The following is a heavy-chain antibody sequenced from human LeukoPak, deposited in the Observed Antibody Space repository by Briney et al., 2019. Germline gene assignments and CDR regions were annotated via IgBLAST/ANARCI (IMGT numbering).Heavy chain of an antibody. D-gene: IGHD3-22*01. CDR1: GGSFSGYY. J-gene: IGHJ4*02. CDR3: ARHRIQYYYDSSGYYPDY. CDR2: INHSGST. Sequence: PSETLSLTCAVYGGSFSGYYWSWIRQPPGKGLEWIGEINHSGSTNYNPSLKSRVTISVDTSKNQFSLKLSSVTAADTAVYYCARHRIQYYYDSSGYYPDYWGQGTLVTVSS. V-gene: IGHV4-34*01.